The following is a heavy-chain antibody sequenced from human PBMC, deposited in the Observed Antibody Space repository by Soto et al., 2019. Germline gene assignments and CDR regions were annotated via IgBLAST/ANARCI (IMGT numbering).Heavy chain of an antibody. CDR3: ARETAKVAGTEYYYYYMDV. Sequence: SQTLSLTCAISGDSVSSNSAAWNWIRQSTSRGLEWLGRTYYRSKWYNDYAVSVKSRITINPDTSKNQFSLQLNSVTPEDTAVYYCARETAKVAGTEYYYYYMDVWGKGTTVTVSS. J-gene: IGHJ6*03. CDR1: GDSVSSNSAA. D-gene: IGHD6-19*01. V-gene: IGHV6-1*01. CDR2: TYYRSKWYN.